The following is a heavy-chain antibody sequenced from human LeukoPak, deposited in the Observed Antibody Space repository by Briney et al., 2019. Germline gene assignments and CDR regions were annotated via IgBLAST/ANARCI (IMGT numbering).Heavy chain of an antibody. D-gene: IGHD7-27*01. CDR2: IYYSGST. CDR1: GGSISSSSYY. Sequence: SETLSLTCTVSGGSISSSSYYWGWIRQPPGKGLEWIGSIYYSGSTSYSPSLQSRVTISVDTSKNQFSLNLSSVTAADTAVYYCARLSSNWGSHVYWGQGTLVTVSA. CDR3: ARLSSNWGSHVY. V-gene: IGHV4-39*07. J-gene: IGHJ4*02.